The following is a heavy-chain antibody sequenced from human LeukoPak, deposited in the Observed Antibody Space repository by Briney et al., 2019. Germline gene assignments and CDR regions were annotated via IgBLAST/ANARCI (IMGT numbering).Heavy chain of an antibody. Sequence: ASVKVSCKASGGTFSSYAISWVRQAPGQGLEWMGGIIPIFGTANYAQKFQGRVTITADESTSTAYMELSSLGSEDTAVYYCARIGMVREPGSDYWGQGTLVTVSS. D-gene: IGHD3-10*01. CDR3: ARIGMVREPGSDY. J-gene: IGHJ4*02. CDR1: GGTFSSYA. V-gene: IGHV1-69*13. CDR2: IIPIFGTA.